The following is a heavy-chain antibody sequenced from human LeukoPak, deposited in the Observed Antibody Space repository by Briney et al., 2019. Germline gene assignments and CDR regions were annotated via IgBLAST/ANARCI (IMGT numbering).Heavy chain of an antibody. D-gene: IGHD3-3*01. Sequence: GASVKVSCKASGYTFTSYGISWVRQAPGQGLEWMGWISAYNGNTNYAQKLQGRVTMTTDTSTSTAYMELRSLRSDDTAVYYCARGRITIFGVVILYYFDYWGQGTLVTASS. CDR3: ARGRITIFGVVILYYFDY. CDR2: ISAYNGNT. CDR1: GYTFTSYG. J-gene: IGHJ4*02. V-gene: IGHV1-18*01.